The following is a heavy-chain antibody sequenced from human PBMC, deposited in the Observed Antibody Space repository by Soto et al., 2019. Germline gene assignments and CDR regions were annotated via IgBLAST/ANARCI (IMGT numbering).Heavy chain of an antibody. J-gene: IGHJ6*02. V-gene: IGHV1-69*01. CDR1: GGTFSSYA. Sequence: QVQLVQSGAEVKKPGSSVKVSCKASGGTFSSYAISWVRQAPGQGLAWMGGIIPIFGTANYAQKLQGRVTITADESTSTDYMELSSLRSEDTAVYYCARVKRFLGWLSHNGGNYGMDVWGQGTTVTVSS. D-gene: IGHD3-3*01. CDR3: ARVKRFLGWLSHNGGNYGMDV. CDR2: IIPIFGTA.